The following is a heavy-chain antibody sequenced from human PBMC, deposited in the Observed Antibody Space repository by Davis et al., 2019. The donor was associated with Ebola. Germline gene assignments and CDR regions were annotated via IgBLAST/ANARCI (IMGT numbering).Heavy chain of an antibody. CDR3: ARRDYRGSYGYYFDY. V-gene: IGHV4-59*08. Sequence: PSETLSLTCTVSGGSISSYYWSWIRQPPGKGLEWIGYIYYNGSTNYNRSLKSRVTISVDTSKNQFSLKLSSVTAADTAVYYCARRDYRGSYGYYFDYWGQGTLVTVSS. D-gene: IGHD1-26*01. CDR2: IYYNGST. J-gene: IGHJ4*02. CDR1: GGSISSYY.